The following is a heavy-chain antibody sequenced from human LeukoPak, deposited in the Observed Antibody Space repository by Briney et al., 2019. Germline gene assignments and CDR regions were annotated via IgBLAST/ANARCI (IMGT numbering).Heavy chain of an antibody. J-gene: IGHJ5*02. CDR2: ISAYNGNT. V-gene: IGHV1-18*01. CDR3: ARTAIGENWFDP. CDR1: GYTFTSYG. D-gene: IGHD2-21*02. Sequence: ASVKVSCEASGYTFTSYGISWVRQAPGQGLEWMGWISAYNGNTNYAQKLQGRVTMTTDTSTSTAYMELRSLRSDDPAVYYCARTAIGENWFDPWGQGTLVTVSS.